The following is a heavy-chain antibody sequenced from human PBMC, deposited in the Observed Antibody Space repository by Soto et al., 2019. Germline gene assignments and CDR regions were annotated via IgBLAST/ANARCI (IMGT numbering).Heavy chain of an antibody. D-gene: IGHD1-1*01. Sequence: EVRLEEAGGGLFQPGGSLTLSCAASGFNFSDYWMHWVRQVPGKGLMWVARINGHGTSTSHADSVKGRFTISRDNVKNTVYLQMNTLRAEDTAVYYCARVWSYNLDYWGHGDQVTVYS. CDR3: ARVWSYNLDY. CDR1: GFNFSDYW. CDR2: INGHGTST. V-gene: IGHV3-74*01. J-gene: IGHJ4*01.